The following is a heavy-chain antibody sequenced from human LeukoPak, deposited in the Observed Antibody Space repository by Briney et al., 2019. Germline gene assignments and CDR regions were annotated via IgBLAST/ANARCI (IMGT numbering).Heavy chain of an antibody. Sequence: GRSLRLSCAASGFTFSSYGMHWVRQAPGKGLEWVAVISYDGSNKYYADSVKGRFTISRDNSKNTLYLRMSSLRAEDTAVYYCAKLYSSSSPFDYWGQGTLVTVSS. J-gene: IGHJ4*02. CDR2: ISYDGSNK. CDR1: GFTFSSYG. D-gene: IGHD6-13*01. CDR3: AKLYSSSSPFDY. V-gene: IGHV3-30*18.